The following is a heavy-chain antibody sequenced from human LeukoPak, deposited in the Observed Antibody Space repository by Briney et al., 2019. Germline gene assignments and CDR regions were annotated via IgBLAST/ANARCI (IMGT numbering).Heavy chain of an antibody. CDR1: GASITTYY. CDR3: AGRGTGTTLAFDY. CDR2: IDYSGST. J-gene: IGHJ4*02. V-gene: IGHV4-59*08. Sequence: SETLSLTCTVSGASITTYYWSWIRQPPGKGLEWIGYIDYSGSTNYNPSLKSRVTISIDTSKNQFSLKLNSVTAADTAVYYCAGRGTGTTLAFDYWGQGTLVTVSS. D-gene: IGHD1-1*01.